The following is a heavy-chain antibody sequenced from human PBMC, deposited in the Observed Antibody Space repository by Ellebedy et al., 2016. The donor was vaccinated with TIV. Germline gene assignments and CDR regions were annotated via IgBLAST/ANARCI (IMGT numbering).Heavy chain of an antibody. V-gene: IGHV3-66*01. J-gene: IGHJ6*02. CDR1: GFTVSSNY. CDR3: ASAYGYLTADYYYYGMDV. Sequence: PGGSLRLSCAASGFTVSSNYMSWVRQAPGKGLEWVSVIYSGGSTYYADSVKGRFTISRDNSKNTLYLQMNSLRAEDTAVYYCASAYGYLTADYYYYGMDVWGQGTTVTVSS. D-gene: IGHD1-14*01. CDR2: IYSGGST.